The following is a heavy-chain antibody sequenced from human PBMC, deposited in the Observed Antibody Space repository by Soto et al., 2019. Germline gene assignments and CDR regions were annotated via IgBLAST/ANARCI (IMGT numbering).Heavy chain of an antibody. V-gene: IGHV4-59*01. CDR1: GGSISSNY. Sequence: PSETLSLTCTVSGGSISSNYWTWIRQPPGKGLEWIGYVYNSGSTNYNPSLKSRVIISEDTSKSQFSLKVNSMTAADTAVYYCARYRREAVAGYTLDNWGQGILVTVSS. CDR3: ARYRREAVAGYTLDN. D-gene: IGHD6-13*01. J-gene: IGHJ4*02. CDR2: VYNSGST.